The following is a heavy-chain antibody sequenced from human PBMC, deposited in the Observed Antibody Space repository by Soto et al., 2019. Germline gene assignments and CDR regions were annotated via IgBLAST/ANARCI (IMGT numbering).Heavy chain of an antibody. V-gene: IGHV4-61*01. CDR1: GGSVSSGSYY. CDR2: IYYSGST. Sequence: ETLSLTCTVSGGSVSSGSYYWSWIRQPPGKGLEWIGYIYYSGSTNYNPSLKSRVTISVDTSKNQFSLKLSSVTAADTAVYYCARGLLVPAAIPYYYYYYMDVWGKGTTVTVSS. D-gene: IGHD2-2*01. J-gene: IGHJ6*03. CDR3: ARGLLVPAAIPYYYYYYMDV.